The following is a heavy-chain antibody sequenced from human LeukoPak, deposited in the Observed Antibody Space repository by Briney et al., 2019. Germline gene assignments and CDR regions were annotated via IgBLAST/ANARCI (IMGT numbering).Heavy chain of an antibody. D-gene: IGHD2-15*01. Sequence: PGRSLRLTCAASGFTFDDYAMHWVRQAPGKGLEWVSGISWNSGSIGYADSVKGRFTISRDNAKNSLYLQMNSLRAEDTALYYCAKDMGVVVAATAGLDIWGQGTMVTVSS. V-gene: IGHV3-9*01. J-gene: IGHJ3*02. CDR2: ISWNSGSI. CDR1: GFTFDDYA. CDR3: AKDMGVVVAATAGLDI.